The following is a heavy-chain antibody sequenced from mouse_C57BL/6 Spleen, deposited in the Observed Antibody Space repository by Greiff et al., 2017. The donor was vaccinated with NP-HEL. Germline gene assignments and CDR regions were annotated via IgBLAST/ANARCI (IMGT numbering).Heavy chain of an antibody. J-gene: IGHJ3*01. CDR1: GYTFTSYW. Sequence: VQLQQSGAELAKPGASVKLSCKASGYTFTSYWMHWVKQRPGQGLEWIGYINPSSGYTKYNQKFKDKATLTADKSSSTAYMQLSSLTYEDSAVYYCARSDGSSYEGFAYWGQRTLVTVSA. CDR2: INPSSGYT. CDR3: ARSDGSSYEGFAY. V-gene: IGHV1-7*01. D-gene: IGHD1-1*01.